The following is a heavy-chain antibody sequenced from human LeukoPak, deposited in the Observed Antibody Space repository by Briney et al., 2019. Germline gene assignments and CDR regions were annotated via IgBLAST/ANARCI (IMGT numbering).Heavy chain of an antibody. V-gene: IGHV1-18*01. D-gene: IGHD6-19*01. CDR3: ARDSGYSSGRYYADYYYYGMDV. CDR1: GYTFTSYG. CDR2: ISAYNGNT. Sequence: ASVKVSCKASGYTFTSYGISWVRQAPGQGLEWMGWISAYNGNTNYAQKLQGRVTMTTDTSTSTAYMELRSLRSDDTAVYYCARDSGYSSGRYYADYYYYGMDVWGQGTTVTVSS. J-gene: IGHJ6*02.